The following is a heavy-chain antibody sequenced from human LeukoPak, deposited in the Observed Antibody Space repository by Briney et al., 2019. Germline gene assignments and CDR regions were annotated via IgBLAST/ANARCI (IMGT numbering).Heavy chain of an antibody. Sequence: PSQTLSLTCAVSGGSISSGGYYWSWIRQPPGKGLEWIGEINHSGSTNYNPSLKSRVTMSVDTSKNQFSLKLSSVTAADTAVYYCAREAGYYYDSSGYYFWFDPWGQGTLVTVSS. CDR2: INHSGST. J-gene: IGHJ5*02. V-gene: IGHV4-30-2*01. CDR3: AREAGYYYDSSGYYFWFDP. CDR1: GGSISSGGYY. D-gene: IGHD3-22*01.